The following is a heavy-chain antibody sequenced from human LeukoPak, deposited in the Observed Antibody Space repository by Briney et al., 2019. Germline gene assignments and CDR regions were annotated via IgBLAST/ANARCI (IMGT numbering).Heavy chain of an antibody. D-gene: IGHD6-13*01. CDR2: IYYSGSA. CDR1: GGSISSSSYY. V-gene: IGHV4-39*07. J-gene: IGHJ4*02. Sequence: PSETLSLTCTVSGGSISSSSYYWGWIRQPPGKGLEWIGNIYYSGSAYYNPSLKGRVSISVDTSKNQFSLKLSSVTAADTAVYYCARRGIAAAGRTPDFDYWGQGTLVTVSS. CDR3: ARRGIAAAGRTPDFDY.